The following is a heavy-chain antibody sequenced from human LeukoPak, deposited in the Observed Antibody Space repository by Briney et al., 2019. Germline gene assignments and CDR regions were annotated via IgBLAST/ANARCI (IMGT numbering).Heavy chain of an antibody. CDR3: AKGSSYFDGSGYYYFDY. CDR1: GFTFSSFA. Sequence: GASLRLSCAASGFTFSSFALTWVRQAPGKGLEWVSVISGRGSSTFYADSVKGRFTISRDNSKNTLYLQMNSLRVEDTAVYYCAKGSSYFDGSGYYYFDYWGQGTLVAVSS. V-gene: IGHV3-23*01. CDR2: ISGRGSST. J-gene: IGHJ4*02. D-gene: IGHD3-22*01.